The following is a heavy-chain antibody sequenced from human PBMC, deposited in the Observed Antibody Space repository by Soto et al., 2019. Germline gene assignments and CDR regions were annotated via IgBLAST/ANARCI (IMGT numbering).Heavy chain of an antibody. J-gene: IGHJ4*02. V-gene: IGHV4-31*03. CDR1: GGSISSGGYY. CDR3: ARGWYSYDAFDY. Sequence: SETLSLTCIVSGGSISSGGYYWSWIRQHPGKGLEWIGYIYYSGSTYYNPSLKSRVTISVDTSKNQFSLKLSSVTAADTAVYYCARGWYSYDAFDYWGQGTLVTV. D-gene: IGHD5-18*01. CDR2: IYYSGST.